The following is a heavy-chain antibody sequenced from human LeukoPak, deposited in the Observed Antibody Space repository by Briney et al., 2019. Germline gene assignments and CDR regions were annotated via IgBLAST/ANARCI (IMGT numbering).Heavy chain of an antibody. CDR2: ISSSSGTI. V-gene: IGHV3-48*02. Sequence: PGGSLRLSCAASGFTFSSYSMNWVRQAPGKGLEWVSHISSSSGTIYYADSVKGRFTISRDNAKNSLYLQMNSLRDEDTAVYYCARDYDSSGYYYIHFDYWGQGTLVTVSS. J-gene: IGHJ4*02. D-gene: IGHD3-22*01. CDR1: GFTFSSYS. CDR3: ARDYDSSGYYYIHFDY.